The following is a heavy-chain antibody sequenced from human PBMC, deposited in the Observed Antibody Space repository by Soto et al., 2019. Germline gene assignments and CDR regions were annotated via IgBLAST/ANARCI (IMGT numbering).Heavy chain of an antibody. CDR1: GYSISIGYY. J-gene: IGHJ4*02. CDR2: IYHSGST. V-gene: IGHV4-38-2*01. Sequence: PSETLSLTCAVSGYSISIGYYWGWIRQPPGKGLEWIGSIYHSGSTYYNPSLKSRVTISVDTSKNQFSLKLSSVTAADTAVYYCARNVDTAMADDYWGQGTLVTVSS. D-gene: IGHD5-18*01. CDR3: ARNVDTAMADDY.